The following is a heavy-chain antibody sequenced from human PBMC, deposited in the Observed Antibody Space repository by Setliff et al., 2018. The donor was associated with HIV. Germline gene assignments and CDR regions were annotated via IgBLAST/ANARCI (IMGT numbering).Heavy chain of an antibody. CDR2: IYYSGST. D-gene: IGHD3-10*01. V-gene: IGHV4-39*07. CDR1: GGSISSSSYY. J-gene: IGHJ4*02. Sequence: SETLSLTCTVSGGSISSSSYYWGWIRQPPGKGLEWIGSIYYSGSTYYNPSLKSRVTISVDTSKNQFSLKLSSVTAADTAVYYCARTKFGSYSDYWGQGTLVTVSS. CDR3: ARTKFGSYSDY.